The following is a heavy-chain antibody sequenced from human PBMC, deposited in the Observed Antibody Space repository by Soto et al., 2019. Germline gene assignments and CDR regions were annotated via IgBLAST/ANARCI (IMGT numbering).Heavy chain of an antibody. CDR2: IKSKTDGGTT. V-gene: IGHV3-15*01. CDR3: TTSKNPRYSGYDWGYYYYYMDV. CDR1: GFTFSNAW. J-gene: IGHJ6*03. D-gene: IGHD5-12*01. Sequence: GGSLRLSCAASGFTFSNAWMSWVRQAPGKGLEWVGRIKSKTDGGTTDYAAPVKGRFTISRDDSKNTLYLQMNSLKTEDTAVYYCTTSKNPRYSGYDWGYYYYYMDVWGKGTTVTVSS.